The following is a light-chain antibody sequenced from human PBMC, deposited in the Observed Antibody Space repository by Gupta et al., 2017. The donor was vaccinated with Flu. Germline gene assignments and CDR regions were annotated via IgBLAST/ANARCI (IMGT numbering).Light chain of an antibody. J-gene: IGKJ4*01. CDR3: QQSYDFPLS. Sequence: PSSLSASVGDRITISCRLSQDVRDLLNWFQQKPGTAPKLLLHAASRLYDGVPSRFSGSGSGTDFTLTITSLQPEDSATYYSQQSYDFPLSFGGGTRVQI. V-gene: IGKV1-39*01. CDR1: QDVRDL. CDR2: AAS.